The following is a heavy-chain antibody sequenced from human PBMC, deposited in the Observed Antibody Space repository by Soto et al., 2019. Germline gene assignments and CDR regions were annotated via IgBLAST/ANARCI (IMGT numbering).Heavy chain of an antibody. Sequence: SETLSLTCAVSGGPISSSNWWSWVRQPPGKGLEWIGEIYHSGSTNYNPSLKSRVTISVDTSKNQFSLKLPSVTAADTAMYYCARDGFCTSTTCRVGNWFDPWGQGTLVTVSS. V-gene: IGHV4-4*02. CDR2: IYHSGST. CDR3: ARDGFCTSTTCRVGNWFDP. J-gene: IGHJ5*02. CDR1: GGPISSSNW. D-gene: IGHD2-2*01.